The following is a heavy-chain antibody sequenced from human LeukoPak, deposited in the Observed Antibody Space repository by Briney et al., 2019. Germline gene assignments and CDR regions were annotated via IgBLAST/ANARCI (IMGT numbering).Heavy chain of an antibody. V-gene: IGHV3-23*01. CDR3: AKDVANWGSVFDY. D-gene: IGHD7-27*01. Sequence: GGSLRLSCAASGFTFSSYAMSWVRQAPGKGLEWVSAISGSGGSTYYADSVEGRFTISRDNSKNTLYLQMNSLRAEDTAVYYCAKDVANWGSVFDYWGQGTLVTVSS. CDR2: ISGSGGST. J-gene: IGHJ4*02. CDR1: GFTFSSYA.